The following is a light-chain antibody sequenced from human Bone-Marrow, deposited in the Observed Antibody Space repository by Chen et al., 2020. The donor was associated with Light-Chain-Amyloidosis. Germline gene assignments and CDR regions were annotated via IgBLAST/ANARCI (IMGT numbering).Light chain of an antibody. CDR3: QSYQGSSQGV. J-gene: IGLJ3*02. CDR2: EDD. CDR1: RGSIATNY. Sequence: NFMLTQPHSVSESPGKTVIIPCTRSRGSIATNYVQWYQQRPGSSPTTVIYEDDQRPSGVPVRFSGSIDRSSNSASLTISGLKTEDEADYYCQSYQGSSQGVFGGGTKLTVL. V-gene: IGLV6-57*01.